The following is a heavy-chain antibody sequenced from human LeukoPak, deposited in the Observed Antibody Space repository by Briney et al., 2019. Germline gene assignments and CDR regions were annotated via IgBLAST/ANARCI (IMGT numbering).Heavy chain of an antibody. Sequence: ASVKVSCKASGYTFTSYGISWVRQAPGQGLEWMGWISAYNGNTNYAQKLQGRVTMTTDTSTSTVYMELSSLRSEDTAVYYCARDETGNDAFDIWGQGTMVTVSS. J-gene: IGHJ3*02. CDR1: GYTFTSYG. CDR3: ARDETGNDAFDI. V-gene: IGHV1-18*01. D-gene: IGHD1-1*01. CDR2: ISAYNGNT.